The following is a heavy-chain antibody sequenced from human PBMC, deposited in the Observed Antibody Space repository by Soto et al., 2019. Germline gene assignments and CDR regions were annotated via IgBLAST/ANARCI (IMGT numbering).Heavy chain of an antibody. Sequence: GGSLRLSCAASGFTFHNYWMGWVRQTPDKGLEWVANIKPDGSEKYYVDSVKGRFTISRDNAKNSLYLQMNSLRAEDTAVYYCARENYFDYWGQGTLVTVSS. CDR3: ARENYFDY. V-gene: IGHV3-7*01. J-gene: IGHJ4*02. CDR2: IKPDGSEK. CDR1: GFTFHNYW.